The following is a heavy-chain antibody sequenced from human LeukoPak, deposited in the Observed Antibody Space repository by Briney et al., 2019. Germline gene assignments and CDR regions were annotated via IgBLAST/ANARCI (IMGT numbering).Heavy chain of an antibody. D-gene: IGHD2-2*01. Sequence: ASGKVSCKVSGYTLTELSMHWVRQAPGKGLEWMGGFDPEDGETIYAQKFQGRVTMTEDTSTDTAYMELSSLRSEDTAVYYCATSRPRVVPAALDSYFDYWGQGTLVTVSS. CDR1: GYTLTELS. J-gene: IGHJ4*02. CDR2: FDPEDGET. CDR3: ATSRPRVVPAALDSYFDY. V-gene: IGHV1-24*01.